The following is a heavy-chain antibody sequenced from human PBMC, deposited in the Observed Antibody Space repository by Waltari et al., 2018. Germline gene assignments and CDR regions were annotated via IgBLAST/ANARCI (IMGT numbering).Heavy chain of an antibody. CDR2: INPSGYV. CDR1: GFIFSDYE. Sequence: EIQLVESGGGLVQPGGSLRLSCEVSGFIFSDYEMNWVRQAPGKGLEWVSFINPSGYVIYAESVKGRFTSSRDNSKSSLFLQMNSLRGEDTAVYFCARGRVGDGDCLDSWGQGTLVTVSS. J-gene: IGHJ5*01. D-gene: IGHD2-21*02. V-gene: IGHV3-48*03. CDR3: ARGRVGDGDCLDS.